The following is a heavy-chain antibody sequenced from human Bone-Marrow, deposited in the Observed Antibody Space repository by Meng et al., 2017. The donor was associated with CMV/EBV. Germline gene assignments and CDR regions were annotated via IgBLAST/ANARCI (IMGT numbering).Heavy chain of an antibody. CDR3: AHMGMEQQLVYFDD. CDR2: IYWDDDK. D-gene: IGHD6-13*01. V-gene: IGHV2-5*02. Sequence: QITLKESGPTLVKPXQTLTLTCTFSGFSLSTSGVGVGWIRQPPGKALEWLALIYWDDDKRYSPSLKSRLTITKDTSKNQVVLTMTNMDPVDTATYYCAHMGMEQQLVYFDDWGQGTLGTVSS. CDR1: GFSLSTSGVG. J-gene: IGHJ4*02.